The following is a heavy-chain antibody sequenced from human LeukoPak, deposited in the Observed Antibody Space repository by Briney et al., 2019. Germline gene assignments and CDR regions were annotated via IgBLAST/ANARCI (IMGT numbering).Heavy chain of an antibody. V-gene: IGHV1-69*13. J-gene: IGHJ4*02. CDR3: ARVRLGASAYDY. Sequence: SVKVSCKASGGTFGSYAISWVRQAPGQGLEWMGGIIPIFGTANYAQKFQGRVTITADESTSTAYMELSSLRSEDTAVYYCARVRLGASAYDYWGQGTLVTVSS. CDR2: IIPIFGTA. D-gene: IGHD1-26*01. CDR1: GGTFGSYA.